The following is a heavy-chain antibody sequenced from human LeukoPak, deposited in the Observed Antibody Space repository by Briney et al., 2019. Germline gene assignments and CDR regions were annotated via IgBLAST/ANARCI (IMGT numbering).Heavy chain of an antibody. J-gene: IGHJ5*02. CDR1: GGSFSGYY. CDR2: INHSGST. CDR3: AGYCSGGSCYSGYNWFDP. Sequence: SETLSLTCAVYGGSFSGYYWSWIRQPPGKGLEWIGEINHSGSTNYNPSLKGRVTISVDTSKNQFSLKLSSVTAADTAVYYCAGYCSGGSCYSGYNWFDPWGQGTLVTVSS. V-gene: IGHV4-34*01. D-gene: IGHD2-15*01.